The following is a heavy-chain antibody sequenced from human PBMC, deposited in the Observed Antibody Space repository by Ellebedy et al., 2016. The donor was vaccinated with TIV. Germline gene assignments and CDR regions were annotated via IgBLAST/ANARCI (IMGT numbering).Heavy chain of an antibody. D-gene: IGHD3-9*01. Sequence: GESLKISXAASGFTFSSYSMNWVRQAPGKGLEWVSYISSSSTTIYYADSVKGRFTISRDNAKNSLYLQMNSLRAEDTAVYYCASYYDILTGYPFDYWGQGTLVTVSS. CDR1: GFTFSSYS. CDR2: ISSSSTTI. J-gene: IGHJ4*02. CDR3: ASYYDILTGYPFDY. V-gene: IGHV3-48*04.